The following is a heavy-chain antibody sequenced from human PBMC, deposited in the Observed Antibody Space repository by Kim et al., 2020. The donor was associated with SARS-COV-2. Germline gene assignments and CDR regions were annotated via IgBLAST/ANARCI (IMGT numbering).Heavy chain of an antibody. Sequence: EKYYVDSVKGRCTSSRDNAKNSVYLQRSSLRAEDTAVYYCARGSWGGDHWGQGTLVTVSS. CDR3: ARGSWGGDH. D-gene: IGHD3-16*01. J-gene: IGHJ4*02. CDR2: EK. V-gene: IGHV3-7*04.